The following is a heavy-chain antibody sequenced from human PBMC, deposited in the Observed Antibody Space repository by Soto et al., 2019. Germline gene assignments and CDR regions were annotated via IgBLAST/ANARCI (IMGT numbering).Heavy chain of an antibody. D-gene: IGHD4-17*01. Sequence: QVQLVQSGAEVKKPGASVKVSCKTFGYTFTGFYMHWVRQAPGQGLEWMGWINPNSGDTEYAQNFQGWVTMTRDTSISTAYMELSRLRSDDTAVYYCASGGSTVTREFDYWGQGTLFSVSS. CDR1: GYTFTGFY. CDR3: ASGGSTVTREFDY. CDR2: INPNSGDT. J-gene: IGHJ4*02. V-gene: IGHV1-2*04.